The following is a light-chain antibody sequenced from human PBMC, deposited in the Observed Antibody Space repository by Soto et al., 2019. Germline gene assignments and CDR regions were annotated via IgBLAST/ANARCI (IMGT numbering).Light chain of an antibody. Sequence: EIVLTHSQANFSFSPWKRATLLFRASQNISNYLIWYQQKPGQAPRLLIYGASSRATGIPDRFSGSGSGTDFTLTISRLEPEDFAVYYCQQRSNWLLTFGGGTKVDIK. J-gene: IGKJ4*01. V-gene: IGKV3-11*01. CDR3: QQRSNWLLT. CDR1: QNISNY. CDR2: GAS.